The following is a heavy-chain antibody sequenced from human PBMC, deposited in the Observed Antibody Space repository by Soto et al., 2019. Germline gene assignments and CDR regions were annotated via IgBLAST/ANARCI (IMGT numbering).Heavy chain of an antibody. V-gene: IGHV5-51*01. CDR1: GYSFTSYW. CDR3: ASIAVAGIARDAFDI. D-gene: IGHD6-19*01. CDR2: IYPGDSDT. J-gene: IGHJ3*02. Sequence: GESLKISCKGSGYSFTSYWIGWVRQMPGKGLEWMGIIYPGDSDTRYSPSFQGQVTISADKSISTAYLQWSSLKASDTAMYYCASIAVAGIARDAFDIWGQGTMVTVSS.